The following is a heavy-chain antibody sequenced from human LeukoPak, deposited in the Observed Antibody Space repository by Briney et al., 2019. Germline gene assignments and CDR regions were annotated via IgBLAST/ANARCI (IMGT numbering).Heavy chain of an antibody. V-gene: IGHV3-23*01. D-gene: IGHD3-9*01. J-gene: IGHJ4*02. CDR2: ITGSGDTT. CDR3: AKWGDYDILTGYYASDF. Sequence: GGSLRLSCAASGFTFSSYSMNWVRQAPGKGLEWVSAITGSGDTTYYADSVKGRFTVSRDNSKNTLYVEMNTLRAEDTAVYYCAKWGDYDILTGYYASDFWGQGTLVTVSS. CDR1: GFTFSSYS.